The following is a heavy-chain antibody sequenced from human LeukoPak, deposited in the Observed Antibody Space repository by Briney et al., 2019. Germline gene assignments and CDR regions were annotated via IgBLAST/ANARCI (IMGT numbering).Heavy chain of an antibody. CDR2: IKQDGSEK. CDR1: GFTFSSYW. Sequence: GGSLRLSCAASGFTFSSYWMSWVRQAPGKGLEWVANIKQDGSEKYYVDSVKGRFTISRDNAKNSLYLQMNSLRAEDTAVYYCARMSSSWLYNWFDPWGQGTLVTVSS. J-gene: IGHJ5*02. D-gene: IGHD6-13*01. CDR3: ARMSSSWLYNWFDP. V-gene: IGHV3-7*01.